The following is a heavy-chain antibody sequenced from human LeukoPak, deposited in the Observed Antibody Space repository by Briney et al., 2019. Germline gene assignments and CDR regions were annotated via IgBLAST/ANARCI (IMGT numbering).Heavy chain of an antibody. Sequence: SETLSLTCTVSGYSISSGYYWGWIRQPPGKGLEWIGSIYHSGSTYYNPSLKSRVTISVDTSKNQFSLKLSSVTAADTAVYYCARGPVDTAMVYYYCYYMDVWGKGTTVTVSS. J-gene: IGHJ6*03. CDR3: ARGPVDTAMVYYYCYYMDV. D-gene: IGHD5-18*01. V-gene: IGHV4-38-2*02. CDR2: IYHSGST. CDR1: GYSISSGYY.